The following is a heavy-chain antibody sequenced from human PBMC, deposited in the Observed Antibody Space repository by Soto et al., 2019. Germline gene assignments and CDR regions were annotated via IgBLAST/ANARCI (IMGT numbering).Heavy chain of an antibody. D-gene: IGHD1-26*01. CDR1: GFTFSSYE. J-gene: IGHJ6*02. CDR2: ISSSGSTI. CDR3: AKDPPYSGSYPPHYYGMDV. Sequence: GGSLRLSCAASGFTFSSYEMNWVRQAPGKGLEWVSYISSSGSTIYYADSVKGRFTISRDNAKNSLYLQMNSLRPEDTAVYYCAKDPPYSGSYPPHYYGMDVWGQGTTVTVSS. V-gene: IGHV3-48*03.